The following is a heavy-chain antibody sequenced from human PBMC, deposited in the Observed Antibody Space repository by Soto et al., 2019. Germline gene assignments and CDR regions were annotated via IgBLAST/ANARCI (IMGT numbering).Heavy chain of an antibody. V-gene: IGHV4-30-4*01. D-gene: IGHD3-22*01. CDR1: GGTISSGDYY. CDR3: AWGGSYYYDSSGPFDY. Sequence: PSETLSLTCTVSGGTISSGDYYWSWIRQPPGKGLEWIGYIYYSGSTYYNPSLKSGVTISVDTSKNQFSLKLSSVTAADTAVYYCAWGGSYYYDSSGPFDYWGQGTLVTVSS. J-gene: IGHJ4*02. CDR2: IYYSGST.